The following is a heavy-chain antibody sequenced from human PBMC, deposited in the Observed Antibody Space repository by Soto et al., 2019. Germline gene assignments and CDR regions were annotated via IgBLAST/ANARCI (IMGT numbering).Heavy chain of an antibody. CDR1: GFTFSSYA. CDR3: ASDPDTAMVFYFDY. CDR2: ISYDGSNK. V-gene: IGHV3-30-3*01. J-gene: IGHJ4*02. D-gene: IGHD5-18*01. Sequence: PRGSLRLSCAASGFTFSSYAMHWVRQAPGKGLEWVAVISYDGSNKYYADSVKGRFTISRDNSKNTLYLQMNSLRAEDTAVYYCASDPDTAMVFYFDYWGQGTLVTVSS.